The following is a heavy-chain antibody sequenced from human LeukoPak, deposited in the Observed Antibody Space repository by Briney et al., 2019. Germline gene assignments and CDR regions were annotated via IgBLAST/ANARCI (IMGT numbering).Heavy chain of an antibody. CDR3: ARERVGSTTFDF. CDR2: IYATGST. V-gene: IGHV4-4*07. D-gene: IGHD1-26*01. CDR1: SGSINSYY. J-gene: IGHJ5*01. Sequence: SETLSLTCTVPSGSINSYYWSWIRQPAGKGLEWIGRIYATGSTNYNPSLKSRVTMSLDASKNQFSLKLSSVAAADTAVYYCARERVGSTTFDFWGQGTLVTVSS.